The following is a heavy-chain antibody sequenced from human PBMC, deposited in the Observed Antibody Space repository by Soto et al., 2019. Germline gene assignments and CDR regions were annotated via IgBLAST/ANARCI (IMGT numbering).Heavy chain of an antibody. D-gene: IGHD3-10*01. CDR2: VSSYNGNT. J-gene: IGHJ4*02. Sequence: QVQLVRSGPEVKKPGASVTVSCKTSGYTFTDHGIDWVRQAPGQGLEWVGWVSSYNGNTNYAYNLKDRVIMTTDASTSTAYMELRGLRSDDTAVYYCAREVEGSYSPADFWGQGTPVTVSS. V-gene: IGHV1-18*01. CDR3: AREVEGSYSPADF. CDR1: GYTFTDHG.